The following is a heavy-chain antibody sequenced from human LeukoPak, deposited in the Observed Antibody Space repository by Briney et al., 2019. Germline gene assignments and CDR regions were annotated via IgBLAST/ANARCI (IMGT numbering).Heavy chain of an antibody. Sequence: ASVKVSFKASGCTFTSYGISWVRQAPGQGLEWMGWISAYNDNTNYAQKLQGRVTMTTDTYTSTAYMELRSLRSDDTAVYYCARDRGYSYGARPLGSWGQGTLVTVSA. J-gene: IGHJ5*01. D-gene: IGHD5-18*01. CDR2: ISAYNDNT. CDR3: ARDRGYSYGARPLGS. CDR1: GCTFTSYG. V-gene: IGHV1-18*01.